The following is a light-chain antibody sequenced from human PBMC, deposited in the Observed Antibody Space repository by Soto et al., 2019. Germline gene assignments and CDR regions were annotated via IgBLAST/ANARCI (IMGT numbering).Light chain of an antibody. CDR2: DVS. CDR1: SSDVGGYNY. CDR3: SSYTSSSTVV. Sequence: QSALTQPASVSGSLGQSITISCTGTSSDVGGYNYVSWYQQHPGKAPKLMIYDVSNRPSGVSNRFSGSKSVNTASLTISGLQAEDEADYYCSSYTSSSTVVFGGGTKVTVL. J-gene: IGLJ2*01. V-gene: IGLV2-14*01.